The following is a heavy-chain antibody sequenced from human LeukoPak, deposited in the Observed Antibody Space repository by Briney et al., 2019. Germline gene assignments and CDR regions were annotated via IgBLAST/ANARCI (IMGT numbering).Heavy chain of an antibody. Sequence: PGGSLRLSCAASGFTFSDYELIWIRQAPGKGLEWVSHISSSGNTRYYADSVKGRFTISRDNAKNSLYLQMNSLRAEDTAVYYCVRSAVGATLHWGQGTLVTVSS. CDR3: VRSAVGATLH. D-gene: IGHD1-26*01. CDR2: ISSSGNTR. V-gene: IGHV3-11*01. J-gene: IGHJ4*02. CDR1: GFTFSDYE.